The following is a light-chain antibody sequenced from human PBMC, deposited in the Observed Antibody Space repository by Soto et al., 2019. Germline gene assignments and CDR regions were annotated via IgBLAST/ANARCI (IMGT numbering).Light chain of an antibody. CDR1: QSVSSTF. V-gene: IGKV3-20*01. Sequence: IVLTQSAGTLSLSPGERATLSCRASQSVSSTFLAWYQQKPGQAPRLLIYAASSRATGIPDRFSGSGSGTDFTLTISRLEPEDFAVYYCQQYGSSLFSFGPGTRWIS. J-gene: IGKJ3*01. CDR2: AAS. CDR3: QQYGSSLFS.